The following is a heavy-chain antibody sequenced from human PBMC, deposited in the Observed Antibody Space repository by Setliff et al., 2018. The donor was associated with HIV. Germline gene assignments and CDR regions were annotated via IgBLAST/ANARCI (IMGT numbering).Heavy chain of an antibody. CDR3: ARPVGAMGFDP. CDR1: GYTFSTYA. V-gene: IGHV1-3*01. CDR2: INAGNGIT. J-gene: IGHJ5*02. Sequence: ASVKVSCKASGYTFSTYAIHWVRQAPGQRLEWMGWINAGNGITKYPQKLQGRVTFTRDTFASTAYMELSSLRSEDTAVYYCARPVGAMGFDPWGQGTLVTVSS. D-gene: IGHD1-26*01.